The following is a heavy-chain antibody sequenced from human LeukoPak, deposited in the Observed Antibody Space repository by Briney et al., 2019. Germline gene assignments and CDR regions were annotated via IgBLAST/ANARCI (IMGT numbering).Heavy chain of an antibody. CDR1: GFTFSSYA. CDR2: ISGSGDST. D-gene: IGHD6-13*01. CDR3: AKTRPLDSSSWSHGDY. V-gene: IGHV3-23*01. Sequence: GGSLRLSCVASGFTFSSYAMSWVRQAPGKGLEWVSAISGSGDSTYYGDSVKGRFTISRDNSKNTLYLQMNSLRAEDTAVYYCAKTRPLDSSSWSHGDYWGQGTLVTVSS. J-gene: IGHJ4*02.